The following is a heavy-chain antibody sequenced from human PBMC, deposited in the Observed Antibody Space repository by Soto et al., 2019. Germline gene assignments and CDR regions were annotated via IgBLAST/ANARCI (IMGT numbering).Heavy chain of an antibody. Sequence: QVQLVQSGAEVKKPGSSVKVSCKASGGTFSSYAISWVRQAPGQGLEWMGGIIPIFGTANYAQKFQGRVTITAEESTSTAYMELSSLRSEDTAVYYCARGDSYITGTTQKAMGMDVWGQGTTVTVSS. CDR1: GGTFSSYA. CDR3: ARGDSYITGTTQKAMGMDV. D-gene: IGHD1-7*01. J-gene: IGHJ6*02. CDR2: IIPIFGTA. V-gene: IGHV1-69*12.